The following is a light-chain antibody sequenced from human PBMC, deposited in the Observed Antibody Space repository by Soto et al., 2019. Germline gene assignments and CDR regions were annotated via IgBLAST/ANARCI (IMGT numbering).Light chain of an antibody. CDR2: TNT. V-gene: IGLV1-47*02. J-gene: IGLJ3*02. Sequence: QSVLTQTPSMSGTPGQTVTISCSGSSSNIGSHDVYWYQHLPGTAPKLLIYTNTHRPSGVPDRFSGSKSGTSASLAISGLRSEDEADYYCSSYRSISTWVFGGGTKVTVL. CDR1: SSNIGSHD. CDR3: SSYRSISTWV.